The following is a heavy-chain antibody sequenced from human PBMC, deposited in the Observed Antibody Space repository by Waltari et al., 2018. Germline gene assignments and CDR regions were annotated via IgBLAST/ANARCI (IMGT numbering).Heavy chain of an antibody. Sequence: EVQLVESGGGLVKPGGSLRLSCAASGFTFSSYSMNWVRQAPGKGLEWVSSISSSSSYIYYAESVKGRFTIARDNAKNSLYLQMNSLRAEDTAVYYCARDYGDYDFDSWGQGTLVTVSS. V-gene: IGHV3-21*01. CDR1: GFTFSSYS. J-gene: IGHJ4*02. CDR3: ARDYGDYDFDS. CDR2: ISSSSSYI. D-gene: IGHD4-17*01.